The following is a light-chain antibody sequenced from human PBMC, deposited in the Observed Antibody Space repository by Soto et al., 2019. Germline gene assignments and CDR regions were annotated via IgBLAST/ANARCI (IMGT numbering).Light chain of an antibody. V-gene: IGLV2-14*01. CDR2: EVF. J-gene: IGLJ1*01. Sequence: QSALTQPASVSGSPGQSITIPCTGTSSDVGGYDYVSWYQQHPGKAPKVMLYEVFNRPSGVSNRFSGSKSGNTASLTISGLRAEDEADYYCTSYATTSPLVFGTGTKLTVL. CDR3: TSYATTSPLV. CDR1: SSDVGGYDY.